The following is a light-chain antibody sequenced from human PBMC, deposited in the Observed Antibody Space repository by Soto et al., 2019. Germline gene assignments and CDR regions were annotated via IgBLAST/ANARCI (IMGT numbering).Light chain of an antibody. CDR2: DTS. CDR3: QQYNDWPPIT. Sequence: EVVMTQSPATLSVSPGERATLSCRASQSVSSKLAWYQQRPGQAPRLLIYDTSTRATGIPARFSGSGSGSDFTLTISSPQSEDVALYYCQQYNDWPPITFGQGTKVEI. J-gene: IGKJ1*01. CDR1: QSVSSK. V-gene: IGKV3-15*01.